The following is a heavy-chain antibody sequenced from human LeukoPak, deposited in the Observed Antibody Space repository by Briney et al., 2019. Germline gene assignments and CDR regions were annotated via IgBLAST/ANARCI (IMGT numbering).Heavy chain of an antibody. CDR1: GGSISSSSYY. D-gene: IGHD6-19*01. CDR2: IYYSGST. Sequence: PSETLSLTCTVSGGSISSSSYYWGWIRQPPGKGLEWIGSIYYSGSTYYNPSLKSRVTISVDTSKNQFSLKLSSVTAADTAVYYCARGFVAVAGKTYYMDVWGKGTTVTVSS. J-gene: IGHJ6*03. V-gene: IGHV4-39*07. CDR3: ARGFVAVAGKTYYMDV.